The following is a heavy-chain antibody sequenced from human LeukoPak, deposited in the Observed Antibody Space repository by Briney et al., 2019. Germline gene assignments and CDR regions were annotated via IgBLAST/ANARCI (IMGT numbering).Heavy chain of an antibody. CDR3: ARDDIEGAFDI. J-gene: IGHJ3*02. CDR1: GYTFTSYY. CDR2: INPSGGST. Sequence: ASVKVSCKASGYTFTSYYMHWVRQAPGQGLEWMGIINPSGGSTSYAQKFQGRVTMTRDTSTSTVYMELGSLRSEHTAVYYCARDDIEGAFDIWGQGTMVTVSS. V-gene: IGHV1-46*01.